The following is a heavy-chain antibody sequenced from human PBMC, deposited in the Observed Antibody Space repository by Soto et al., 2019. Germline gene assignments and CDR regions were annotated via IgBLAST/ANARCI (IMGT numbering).Heavy chain of an antibody. CDR1: GYTFTCYY. V-gene: IGHV1-2*04. CDR3: ARDYYVGSASYGLEI. D-gene: IGHD3-10*02. CDR2: INPNSGGA. Sequence: ASVKVSCKASGYTFTCYYIHWVRQAPGQGLEWMGWINPNSGGANIAQKFQGWVTMTRDTSISTAYMELTRLRSNDTAVYYCARDYYVGSASYGLEIWAQGTKVTVS. J-gene: IGHJ3*01.